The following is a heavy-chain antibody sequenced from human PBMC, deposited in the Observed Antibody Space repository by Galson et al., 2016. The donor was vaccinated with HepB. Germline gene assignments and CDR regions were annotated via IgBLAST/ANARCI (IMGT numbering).Heavy chain of an antibody. D-gene: IGHD6-13*01. CDR3: ARSQSSSWYFQGVY. J-gene: IGHJ4*02. CDR2: IYPDDSDT. Sequence: QSGAEVKKAGESLKISCKGSGYKFTNYWIAWVRQVPGKGLEWMGIIYPDDSDTKYSPAFQGQVTISADKSINTAFLHWRNLKASDTAKYFCARSQSSSWYFQGVYWGQGTLVTVYS. V-gene: IGHV5-51*01. CDR1: GYKFTNYW.